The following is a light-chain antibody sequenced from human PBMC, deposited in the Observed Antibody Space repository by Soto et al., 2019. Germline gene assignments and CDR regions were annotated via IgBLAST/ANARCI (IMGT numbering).Light chain of an antibody. CDR1: QTVGGRY. CDR3: LQYVSSPWT. J-gene: IGKJ1*01. V-gene: IGKV3-20*01. CDR2: GAS. Sequence: EIVLTQSAATVSLSPGERATLSCRASQTVGGRYLAWFQQRPGQTPRLLIYGASTRAAGVADRFSGSGSGTDFSLSIYRLEPEDFAVYYCLQYVSSPWTFGKGTKVEV.